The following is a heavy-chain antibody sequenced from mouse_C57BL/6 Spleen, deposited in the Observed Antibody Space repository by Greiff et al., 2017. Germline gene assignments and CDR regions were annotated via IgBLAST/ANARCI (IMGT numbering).Heavy chain of an antibody. CDR2: IDPEKGDT. V-gene: IGHV14-4*01. Sequence: EVQLQQSGAELVRPGASVKLSCTASGFNIKDDYMHWVKQRPEQGLEWIGWIDPEKGDTEYASKFQGKATITADTSSNTAYLQLSSLTSEDTAVYYCTTFLTGTRNYWGQGTTLTVSS. J-gene: IGHJ2*01. D-gene: IGHD4-1*01. CDR3: TTFLTGTRNY. CDR1: GFNIKDDY.